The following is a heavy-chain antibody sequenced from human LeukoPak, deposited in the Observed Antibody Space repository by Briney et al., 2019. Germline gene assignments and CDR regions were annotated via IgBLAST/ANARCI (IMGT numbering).Heavy chain of an antibody. V-gene: IGHV4-39*07. D-gene: IGHD2-21*02. CDR3: ARDGPHCGGDCYQETNYYYYYMDV. CDR2: IYTSGST. J-gene: IGHJ6*03. Sequence: PSETLSLTCTVSGGSISSSSYYWGWIRQPPGKGLEWIGRIYTSGSTNYNPSLKSRVTMSVDTSKNQFSLKLSSVTAADTAVYYCARDGPHCGGDCYQETNYYYYYMDVWGKGTTVTISS. CDR1: GGSISSSSYY.